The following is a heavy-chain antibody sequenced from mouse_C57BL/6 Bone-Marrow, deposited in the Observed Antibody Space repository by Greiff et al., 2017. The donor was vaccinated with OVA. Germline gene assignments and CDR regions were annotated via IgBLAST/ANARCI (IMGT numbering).Heavy chain of an antibody. CDR2: IYPGSGST. D-gene: IGHD1-1*01. Sequence: QVQLQQPGAELVKPGASVKMSCKASGYTFTSYWITWVKQRPGQGLEWIGDIYPGSGSTNYNEKFKSKATLTVDTSSSTAYMQLSSLTSEDSAVYECARPVTTVEEAWFAYWGQGTLVTVSA. CDR3: ARPVTTVEEAWFAY. CDR1: GYTFTSYW. V-gene: IGHV1-55*01. J-gene: IGHJ3*01.